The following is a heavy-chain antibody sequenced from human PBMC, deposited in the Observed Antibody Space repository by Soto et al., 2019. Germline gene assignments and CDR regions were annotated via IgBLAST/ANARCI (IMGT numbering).Heavy chain of an antibody. Sequence: QVQLLQSGSDVTRPGSSGNVACKTSGGIFKNFDIGWVRQSPGQGLAWIREIIPLVNGTNYAQKFRCRVTVTADESTKTAYMELTRLTYDDTAVYFCAINAERNAQKFDFWGQGTLVTVSS. CDR3: AINAERNAQKFDF. CDR2: IIPLVNGT. V-gene: IGHV1-69*01. CDR1: GGIFKNFD. D-gene: IGHD2-2*01. J-gene: IGHJ4*02.